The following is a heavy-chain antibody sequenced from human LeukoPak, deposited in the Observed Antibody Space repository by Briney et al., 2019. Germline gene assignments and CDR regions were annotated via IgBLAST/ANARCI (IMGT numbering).Heavy chain of an antibody. D-gene: IGHD3-10*01. CDR1: GGSFSGYY. Sequence: SETLSLTCAVYGGSFSGYYWSWIRQPPGKGLEWIGEINHSGSTNYNPSLKSRVTISVDTSKNQFSLKLSSVTAADTAVYYCARGKLWGVSPLGYWGQGTLVTVSS. V-gene: IGHV4-34*01. CDR3: ARGKLWGVSPLGY. CDR2: INHSGST. J-gene: IGHJ4*02.